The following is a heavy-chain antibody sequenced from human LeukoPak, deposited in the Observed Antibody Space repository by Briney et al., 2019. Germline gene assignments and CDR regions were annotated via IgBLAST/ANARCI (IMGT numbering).Heavy chain of an antibody. J-gene: IGHJ5*02. D-gene: IGHD6-13*01. V-gene: IGHV1-18*01. CDR1: GYTFTSYG. CDR2: ISAYNGNT. CDR3: ARDKGIAAAGTRFDP. Sequence: GASVKVSCKASGYTFTSYGISWVRQAPGQGLEWMGWISAYNGNTNYAQKLQGRVTMTTDTSTSTAYMELRSLRSDDTAVYYCARDKGIAAAGTRFDPWGQGTLVTVSS.